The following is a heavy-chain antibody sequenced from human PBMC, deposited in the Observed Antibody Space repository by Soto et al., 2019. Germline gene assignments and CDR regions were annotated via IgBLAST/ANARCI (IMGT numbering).Heavy chain of an antibody. J-gene: IGHJ4*02. CDR1: GFTFSNPW. D-gene: IGHD3-10*01. CDR3: TTVTLWFHY. CDR2: IKSKADGGTT. V-gene: IGHV3-15*01. Sequence: XGSLVLSCAGSGFTFSNPWVSWVRQAPGKGLEWVGHIKSKADGGTTDYAAPVKGRFTISRDDSKNTLYLQMNSLKTEDTAMYYCTTVTLWFHYWGQGTLVTVSS.